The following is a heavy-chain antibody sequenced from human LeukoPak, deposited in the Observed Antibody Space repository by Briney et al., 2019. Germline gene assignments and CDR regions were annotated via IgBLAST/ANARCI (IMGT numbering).Heavy chain of an antibody. CDR1: GYSISSGYY. CDR2: IYHSGST. V-gene: IGHV4-38-2*02. D-gene: IGHD2-15*01. J-gene: IGHJ4*02. CDR3: ARVGYCSGGNCYSIVPYYFDY. Sequence: PSETLSLTCTVSGYSISSGYYWGWIRQSPGEGLEWIGSIYHSGSTYYNPSLKSRVTISVDTSKNQFSLKLSSVTAADTAVYYCARVGYCSGGNCYSIVPYYFDYWGQGTLVTVSS.